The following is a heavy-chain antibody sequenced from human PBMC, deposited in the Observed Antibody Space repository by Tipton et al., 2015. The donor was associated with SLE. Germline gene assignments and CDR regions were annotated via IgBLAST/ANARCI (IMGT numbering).Heavy chain of an antibody. V-gene: IGHV3-30*04. CDR2: ISYDGSNK. CDR1: GFTFSSYA. J-gene: IGHJ6*02. Sequence: SLRLSCAASGFTFSSYAMHWVRQAPGKGLEWVAVISYDGSNKYYADSVKGRFTISRDNSKNTLYLQMNSLRAEDTAVYYCARAEHSSGWYGGMDVWGQGTTVTVSS. D-gene: IGHD6-19*01. CDR3: ARAEHSSGWYGGMDV.